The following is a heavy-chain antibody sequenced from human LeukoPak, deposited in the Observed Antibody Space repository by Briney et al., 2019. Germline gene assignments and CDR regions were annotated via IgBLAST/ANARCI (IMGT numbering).Heavy chain of an antibody. Sequence: GGSLRLSCAASGLTVSSNYMVWVRQAPGKGLEWVSVIYSSGSTYYADSVKGRFTISRDSSKNTLYLQMNSLRVEDTAVYYCARDTVGTAGVEYWGQGTLVAVSS. J-gene: IGHJ4*02. CDR2: IYSSGST. CDR1: GLTVSSNY. V-gene: IGHV3-53*01. D-gene: IGHD4-23*01. CDR3: ARDTVGTAGVEY.